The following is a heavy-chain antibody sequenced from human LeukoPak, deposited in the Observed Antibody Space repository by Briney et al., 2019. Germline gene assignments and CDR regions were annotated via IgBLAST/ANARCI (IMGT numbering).Heavy chain of an antibody. Sequence: PGGSLRLSCAASGFTFSSYGMHWVRQAPGKGLEWVAVIWYDGSNKYYADSVKGRFTISRDNSKNTLYLQMNSLRAEDTAVYYCARELPCYYYGMDVWGQGITVTVSS. CDR1: GFTFSSYG. J-gene: IGHJ6*02. CDR2: IWYDGSNK. D-gene: IGHD1-26*01. V-gene: IGHV3-33*01. CDR3: ARELPCYYYGMDV.